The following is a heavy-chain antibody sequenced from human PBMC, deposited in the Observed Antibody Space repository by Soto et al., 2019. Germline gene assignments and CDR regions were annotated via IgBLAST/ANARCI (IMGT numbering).Heavy chain of an antibody. Sequence: QVQLPESGPGLVKPSQTLSLTCTVYGGSMNSGGYCWSWIRQHPGEGLEWIGCISYGGTTSYNPPLKSRVIISVDTSKNQFSLKLTSVTAADTAVYYCSRGILVWGQGTLITVSS. V-gene: IGHV4-31*03. CDR1: GGSMNSGGYC. CDR2: ISYGGTT. J-gene: IGHJ4*02. D-gene: IGHD2-15*01. CDR3: SRGILV.